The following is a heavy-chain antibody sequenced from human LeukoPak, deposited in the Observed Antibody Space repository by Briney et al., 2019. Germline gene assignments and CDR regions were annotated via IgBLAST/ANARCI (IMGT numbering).Heavy chain of an antibody. V-gene: IGHV4-4*09. Sequence: PSETLSLTCTVSGGSISSNYWAWIRQPPGQGLEWIAYIHSSGYTNYNPFLRSRVTISVDTSKNEFSPKVTSVTAADTAVYYCAQRQGPTSGSYDYFDPWGQGTQVTVSS. CDR3: AQRQGPTSGSYDYFDP. J-gene: IGHJ5*02. CDR1: GGSISSNY. CDR2: IHSSGYT. D-gene: IGHD1-26*01.